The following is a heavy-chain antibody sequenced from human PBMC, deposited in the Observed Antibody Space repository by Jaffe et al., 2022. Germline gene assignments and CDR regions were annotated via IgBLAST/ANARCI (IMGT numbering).Heavy chain of an antibody. CDR1: GYTFTSYG. V-gene: IGHV1-18*01. Sequence: QVQLVQSGAEVKKPGASVKVSCKASGYTFTSYGISWVRQAPGQGLEWMGWISAYNGNTNYAQKLQGRVTMTTDTSTSTAYMELRSLRSDDTAVYYCARAPPYCSGGSCRPYYMDVWGKGTTVTVSS. J-gene: IGHJ6*03. CDR3: ARAPPYCSGGSCRPYYMDV. CDR2: ISAYNGNT. D-gene: IGHD2-15*01.